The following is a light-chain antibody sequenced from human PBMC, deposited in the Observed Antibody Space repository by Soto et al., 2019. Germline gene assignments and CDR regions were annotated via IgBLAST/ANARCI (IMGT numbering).Light chain of an antibody. J-gene: IGKJ2*01. CDR1: QSISSW. Sequence: DIQMTQSPSTLSASVGDRVTVTCRARQSISSWLAWYQQKPGKAPKLLIYMASVLASGVPSRFSGSGSGTEFTLTISSLQPDDFATYYCQEYSTFPHTFGQGTKLEIK. CDR2: MAS. V-gene: IGKV1-5*03. CDR3: QEYSTFPHT.